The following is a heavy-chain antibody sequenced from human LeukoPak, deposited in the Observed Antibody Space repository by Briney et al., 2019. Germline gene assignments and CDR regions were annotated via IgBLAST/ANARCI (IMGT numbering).Heavy chain of an antibody. CDR3: ARVAYSYGPFDY. Sequence: GRSLRLSCAASGFTFSSYAMHWVRQAPGKGLEWVAVISYDGSNKYYADSVKGQFTISRDNSKNTLYLQMDSLRAEDTAVYYCARVAYSYGPFDYWGQGTLVTVSS. V-gene: IGHV3-30-3*01. CDR1: GFTFSSYA. CDR2: ISYDGSNK. J-gene: IGHJ4*02. D-gene: IGHD5-18*01.